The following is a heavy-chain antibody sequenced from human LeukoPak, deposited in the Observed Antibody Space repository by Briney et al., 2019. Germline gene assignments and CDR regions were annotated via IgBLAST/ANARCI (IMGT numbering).Heavy chain of an antibody. D-gene: IGHD2-2*01. CDR1: GFTFSSYG. V-gene: IGHV3-30*02. CDR3: AKDRGTYCSSTSCYGGSSDY. Sequence: GGSLRLSCAASGFTFSSYGMHWVRQAPGKGLEWVAFIRYDGSNKYYADSVKGRFTISRDNSKNTLYLQMNSQRAEDTAVYYCAKDRGTYCSSTSCYGGSSDYWGQGTLVTVSS. CDR2: IRYDGSNK. J-gene: IGHJ4*02.